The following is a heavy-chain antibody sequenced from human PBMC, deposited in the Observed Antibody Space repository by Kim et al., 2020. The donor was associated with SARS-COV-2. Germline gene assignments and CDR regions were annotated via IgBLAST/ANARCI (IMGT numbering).Heavy chain of an antibody. CDR1: DESFSDDYWSAYY. CDR2: ISHSGTT. CDR3: AREGGTIFGNSYFDP. D-gene: IGHD3-3*01. J-gene: IGHJ5*02. V-gene: IGHV4-34*01. Sequence: SETLSLTCAVSDESFSDDYWSAYYWTWIRQAPGEGLEWVGEISHSGTTNYNPFLKSRVTISVDTSKKQFSLKVSSVTAANTATYFCAREGGTIFGNSYFDPGGQGTLVNVSS.